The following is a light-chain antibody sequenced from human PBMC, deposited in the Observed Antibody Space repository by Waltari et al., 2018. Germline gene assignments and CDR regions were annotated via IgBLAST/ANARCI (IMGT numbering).Light chain of an antibody. Sequence: AIQMTQSPSSLSSSVGDTVTITCRASQDIRNDLGWYQQKPGKAPKPLIYVAINIHRGVPSRFSGSESGTNFTLTISSLQPEDFATYYCLQDSSYPWTFGQGTRVEIK. V-gene: IGKV1-6*02. J-gene: IGKJ1*01. CDR1: QDIRND. CDR2: VAI. CDR3: LQDSSYPWT.